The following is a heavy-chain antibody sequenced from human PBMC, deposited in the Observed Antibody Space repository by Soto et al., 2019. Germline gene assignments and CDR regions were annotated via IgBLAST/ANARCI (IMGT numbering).Heavy chain of an antibody. V-gene: IGHV1-69*06. CDR3: ARENSHYDFWSGHPPDNNWFDL. J-gene: IGHJ5*02. Sequence: QVQLVQSGAEVKKPGSSVKVSCNASGGTFSSYAISWVRQAPGQGLEWMGGIIPIFGTANYAQKFQGRVTITADKSTSTAYMELSSLRSEVTAVYYCARENSHYDFWSGHPPDNNWFDLWGQGTLVTVSS. D-gene: IGHD3-3*01. CDR2: IIPIFGTA. CDR1: GGTFSSYA.